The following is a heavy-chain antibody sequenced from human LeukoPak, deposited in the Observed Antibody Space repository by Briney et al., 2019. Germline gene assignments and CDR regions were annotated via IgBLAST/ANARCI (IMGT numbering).Heavy chain of an antibody. CDR3: ATSRTFDY. J-gene: IGHJ4*02. CDR1: GFTFNSYW. CDR2: IKQDGSEK. Sequence: PGGSLRLSCAASGFTFNSYWMNWVRQAPGKGLEWVANIKQDGSEKYYVDSVKGRFTISRDNAESSLYLQMNSLRAEDTAVYYCATSRTFDYWGQGTLVTVSS. V-gene: IGHV3-7*01. D-gene: IGHD1-7*01.